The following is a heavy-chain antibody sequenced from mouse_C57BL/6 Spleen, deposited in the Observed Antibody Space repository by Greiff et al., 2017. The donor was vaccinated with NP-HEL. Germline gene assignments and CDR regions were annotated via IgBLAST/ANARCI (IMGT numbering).Heavy chain of an antibody. D-gene: IGHD6-1*01. CDR2: IDPSDSYT. Sequence: QVQLQQPGAELVMPGASVKLSCKASGYTFTSYWMHWVKQRPGQGLEWIGEIDPSDSYTNYNQKFKGKSTLTVDKSSSTAYMQLSSLTSEDSAVYYCARSPPPSHFDYWGQGTTLTVSS. CDR3: ARSPPPSHFDY. J-gene: IGHJ2*01. CDR1: GYTFTSYW. V-gene: IGHV1-69*01.